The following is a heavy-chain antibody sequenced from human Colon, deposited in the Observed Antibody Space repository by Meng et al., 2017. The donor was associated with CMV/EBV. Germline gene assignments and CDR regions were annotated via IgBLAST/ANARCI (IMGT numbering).Heavy chain of an antibody. V-gene: IGHV3-21*02. D-gene: IGHD3-22*01. CDR1: EFTFSTFS. CDR3: ARAPIAYDSSGYYHFDY. J-gene: IGHJ4*02. Sequence: EVERVEAGGGLVKPGGSLRLSCAASEFTFSTFSMNWVRQAPGKGLEWVSFISTSSKHIYYADSVKGRFTISRDNADNSLYLQMNSLRADDTAIYYCARAPIAYDSSGYYHFDYWGQGALVTVSS. CDR2: ISTSSKHI.